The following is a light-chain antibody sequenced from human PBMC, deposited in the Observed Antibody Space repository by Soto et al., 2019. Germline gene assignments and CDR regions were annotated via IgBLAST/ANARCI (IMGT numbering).Light chain of an antibody. CDR3: QQRYNWWM. CDR2: DAS. CDR1: QSVDTY. J-gene: IGKJ1*01. V-gene: IGKV3-11*01. Sequence: EIVLTQSPVTLSLSPGERATLSCRASQSVDTYLAWYQQKPGQAPRLLISDASNRATGIPARFSGSGSGTDFTLTISSLEPEDFAVYYCQQRYNWWMFGQGTKVEIK.